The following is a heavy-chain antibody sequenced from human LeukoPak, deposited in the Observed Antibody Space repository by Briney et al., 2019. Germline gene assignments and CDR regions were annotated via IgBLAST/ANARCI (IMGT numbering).Heavy chain of an antibody. CDR1: GFTVSSNY. Sequence: GGSLRLSCAASGFTVSSNYMSWVRQAPGKGLEWVSVIYSGGSTYYADSVKGRFTISRDNSKNTLYLQMNSLRAEDTAVYYCARGRVATTGFDYWGQGTLVTVSS. V-gene: IGHV3-53*01. D-gene: IGHD5-12*01. CDR2: IYSGGST. CDR3: ARGRVATTGFDY. J-gene: IGHJ4*02.